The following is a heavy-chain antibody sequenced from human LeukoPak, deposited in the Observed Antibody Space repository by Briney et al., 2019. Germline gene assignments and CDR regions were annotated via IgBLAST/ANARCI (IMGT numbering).Heavy chain of an antibody. D-gene: IGHD6-13*01. J-gene: IGHJ4*02. V-gene: IGHV3-7*01. CDR2: INPDGSVG. CDR1: GFPFSSYR. CDR3: TLILVAAAGDH. Sequence: PGGSLRLSCAASGFPFSSYRVTSVPQAPGKGLEWLANINPDGSVGYYVDYEWGRLIISRDDAGNSLYQKMNSLSVADKAVYYCTLILVAAAGDHWGQGTLVIVSS.